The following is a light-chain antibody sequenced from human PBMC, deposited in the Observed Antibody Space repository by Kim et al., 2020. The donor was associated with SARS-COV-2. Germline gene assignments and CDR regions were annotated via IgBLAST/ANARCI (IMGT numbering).Light chain of an antibody. CDR2: KVS. CDR3: EQYNSHSWT. V-gene: IGKV1-5*03. CDR1: QSVSTW. J-gene: IGKJ1*01. Sequence: DIQMTQSPSTLSASVGDRVTISCRPSQSVSTWLAWFQQKPGKAPQVLIYKVSNLESGVPSRFIGSGSGTEFTLTISSLQPDDFATYYCEQYNSHSWTFGQGTKVDIK.